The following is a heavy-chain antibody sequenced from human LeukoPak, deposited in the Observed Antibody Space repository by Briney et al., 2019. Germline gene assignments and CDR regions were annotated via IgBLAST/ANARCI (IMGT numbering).Heavy chain of an antibody. CDR3: AREGSYNTKWTRGWFDP. J-gene: IGHJ5*02. CDR2: IKPGDSDT. CDR1: GDSFTNYW. V-gene: IGHV5-51*01. D-gene: IGHD1-14*01. Sequence: GESLKISCKGVGDSFTNYWIGWVRQMPGPVLEWMGSIKPGDSDTIYSPSFQGQVTISADNSITTAYLQWSSLKASDTAMYYCAREGSYNTKWTRGWFDPWGQGTLVTVSS.